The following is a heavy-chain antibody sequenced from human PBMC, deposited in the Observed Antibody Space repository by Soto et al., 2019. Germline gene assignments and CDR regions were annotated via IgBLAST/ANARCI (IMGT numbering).Heavy chain of an antibody. J-gene: IGHJ5*02. D-gene: IGHD3-10*02. CDR3: AKDMSQYLAPNH. V-gene: IGHV3-30*18. CDR2: ISYDGSKK. Sequence: GGSLRLSCAASGFTISSYGMHWVRQAPGKGLEWVAVISYDGSKKYYADSVKGRFTISRGNSKNTLYLQMHSLRTEDTAVYSCAKDMSQYLAPNHWGLGTLVTVSS. CDR1: GFTISSYG.